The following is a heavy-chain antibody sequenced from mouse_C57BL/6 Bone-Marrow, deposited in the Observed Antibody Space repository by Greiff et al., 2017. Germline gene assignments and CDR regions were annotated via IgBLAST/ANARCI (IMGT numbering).Heavy chain of an antibody. J-gene: IGHJ1*03. V-gene: IGHV1-52*01. Sequence: QVQLQQPGAELVRPGSSVKLSCKASGYTFTSYWMHWVKQRPIQGLEWIGNIDPSDSETHYNQKFKDKATLTVDKSSSTAYMQLSSLTSEDSAVYYCARGGSSRHWYFDVWGTGTTVTVSS. CDR3: ARGGSSRHWYFDV. CDR2: IDPSDSET. CDR1: GYTFTSYW. D-gene: IGHD1-1*01.